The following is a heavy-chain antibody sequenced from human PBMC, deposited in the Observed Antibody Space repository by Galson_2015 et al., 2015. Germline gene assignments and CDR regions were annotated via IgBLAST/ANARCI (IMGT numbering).Heavy chain of an antibody. D-gene: IGHD2-15*01. CDR1: GFTFSSNA. V-gene: IGHV3-23*01. CDR3: AKGLGYCSGGRCPFCHDS. J-gene: IGHJ4*02. Sequence: SLRLSCAASGFTFSSNAMNWVRQAPGKGLEWVSGISASGGSTYYADSVKGRFTISRDNSKNTLYLQMNSLRAEDTAVYYCAKGLGYCSGGRCPFCHDSWGQGTLVTVSS. CDR2: ISASGGST.